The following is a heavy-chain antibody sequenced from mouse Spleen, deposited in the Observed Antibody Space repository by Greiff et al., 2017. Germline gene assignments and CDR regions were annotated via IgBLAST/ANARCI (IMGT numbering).Heavy chain of an antibody. V-gene: IGHV1-85*01. CDR1: GYTFTSYD. CDR2: IYPRDGST. D-gene: IGHD2-4*01. Sequence: QVQLKQSGPELVKPGASVKLSCKASGYTFTSYDINWVKQRPGQGLAWIGWIYPRDGSTKYNEKFKGKATLTVDTSSSTAYMELHSLTSEDSAVYFCARGEGLYDYDGGFAYWGQGTLVTVSA. J-gene: IGHJ3*01. CDR3: ARGEGLYDYDGGFAY.